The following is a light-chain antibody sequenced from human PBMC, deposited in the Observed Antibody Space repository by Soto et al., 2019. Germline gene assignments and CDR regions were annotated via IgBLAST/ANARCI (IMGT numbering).Light chain of an antibody. V-gene: IGKV3-15*01. CDR1: QSVSSN. J-gene: IGKJ2*01. CDR2: GAS. Sequence: EIVMTQSPANLSVSPGERATLSCRASQSVSSNLAWYQQKPGQGPRLLIYGASTRATSIPARFSGSGSGTDFTLTINILQSEDFAVYYCQRYNKWPPYTFGQGTKLEIK. CDR3: QRYNKWPPYT.